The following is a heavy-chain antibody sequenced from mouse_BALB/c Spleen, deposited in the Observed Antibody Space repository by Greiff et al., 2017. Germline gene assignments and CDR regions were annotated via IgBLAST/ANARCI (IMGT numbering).Heavy chain of an antibody. Sequence: DVMLVESGPGLVKPSQTVSLTCTVTGISITTGNYRWSWIRQFPGNKLEWIGYIYYSGTITYNPSLTSLTTITRDTSKNQFFLEMNSLTAEDTATYSSARDYYLYYFDYWGQGTTLTVSS. V-gene: IGHV3-5*02. CDR3: ARDYYLYYFDY. CDR2: IYYSGTI. D-gene: IGHD2-1*01. CDR1: GISITTGNYR. J-gene: IGHJ2*01.